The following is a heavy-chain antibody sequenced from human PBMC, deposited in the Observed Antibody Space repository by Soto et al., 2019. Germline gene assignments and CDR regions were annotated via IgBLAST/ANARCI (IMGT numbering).Heavy chain of an antibody. D-gene: IGHD3-10*01. CDR3: AGDGKFGDLSWGDD. J-gene: IGHJ4*02. V-gene: IGHV3-33*01. CDR2: IRYDGRDK. Sequence: QVQLVESGGGVVQAGRSLRLSCAASGFTFSSYGMHWVRQAPGKGLQWMAVIRYDGRDKNYADSVKGRFTISSDNSKKTLDLQMNSLRAEDTAVYYCAGDGKFGDLSWGDDWGQGGLVTVSS. CDR1: GFTFSSYG.